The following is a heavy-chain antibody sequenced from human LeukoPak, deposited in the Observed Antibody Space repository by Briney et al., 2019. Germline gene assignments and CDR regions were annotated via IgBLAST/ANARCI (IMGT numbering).Heavy chain of an antibody. V-gene: IGHV3-30*18. J-gene: IGHJ4*02. CDR2: ISSDGGTD. Sequence: AGGSLRLSCAASGLTFSRYGMHWVRQAPGKGLEWVAVISSDGGTDYYADSVQGRFTISRDNSKNTVYLQMKSLRPGDTAIYYCTKEGAAGGKMQFCFDYWGQGARVTVSS. CDR1: GLTFSRYG. CDR3: TKEGAAGGKMQFCFDY. D-gene: IGHD4-23*01.